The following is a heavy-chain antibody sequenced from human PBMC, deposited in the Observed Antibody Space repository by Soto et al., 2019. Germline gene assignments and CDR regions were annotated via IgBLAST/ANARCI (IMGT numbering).Heavy chain of an antibody. CDR3: ARAGPTYCSGGSCYWFDP. Sequence: QVQLVQSGAEVKKPGSSVKVSCKASGGTFSSYAISWVRQAPGQGLEWMGGIIPTFGTANYAQKFQGRVTITADESTSTAYMELSSLRSEDTAVYYCARAGPTYCSGGSCYWFDPWGQGTLVTVSS. J-gene: IGHJ5*02. V-gene: IGHV1-69*01. D-gene: IGHD2-15*01. CDR2: IIPTFGTA. CDR1: GGTFSSYA.